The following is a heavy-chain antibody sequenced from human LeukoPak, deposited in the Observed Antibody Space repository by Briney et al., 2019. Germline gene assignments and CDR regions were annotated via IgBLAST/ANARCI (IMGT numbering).Heavy chain of an antibody. J-gene: IGHJ4*02. CDR2: IYHSGST. CDR1: GYSISSGYY. CDR3: ARDGYSYGFSLDY. D-gene: IGHD5-18*01. V-gene: IGHV4-38-2*02. Sequence: SETLSLTCAVSGYSISSGYYWGWIRQPPGKRLEWIGSIYHSGSTYYNPSLKSRVTISVDTSKNQFSLKLSSVTAADTAVYYCARDGYSYGFSLDYWGQGTLATVSS.